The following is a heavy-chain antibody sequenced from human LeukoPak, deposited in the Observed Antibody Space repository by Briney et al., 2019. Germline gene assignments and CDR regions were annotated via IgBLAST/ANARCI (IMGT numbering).Heavy chain of an antibody. Sequence: SETLSLTCTVSGGSISSSGSHWGWVRQPPGKGLEWIGYIYYSGNTYYNPSLKSRVTISVDTSKNQFSLKLSSVTAADTAVYYCASFLWVISFDYWGQGTLVTVSS. V-gene: IGHV4-39*01. CDR1: GGSISSSGSH. D-gene: IGHD2-21*01. CDR3: ASFLWVISFDY. CDR2: IYYSGNT. J-gene: IGHJ4*02.